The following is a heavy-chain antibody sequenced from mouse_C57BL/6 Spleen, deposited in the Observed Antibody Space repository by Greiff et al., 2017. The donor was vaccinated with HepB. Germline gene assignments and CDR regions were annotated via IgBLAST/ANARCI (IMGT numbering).Heavy chain of an antibody. Sequence: VQLQQSGAELVKPGASVKLSCKASGYTFTSYWMQWVKQRPGQGLEWIGEIDPSDSYTNYNQKFKGKATLTVDTSSSTAYMQLSSLTSEDSAVYYCARNYGSSYVLDYWGQGTTLTVSS. CDR1: GYTFTSYW. CDR2: IDPSDSYT. V-gene: IGHV1-50*01. CDR3: ARNYGSSYVLDY. J-gene: IGHJ2*01. D-gene: IGHD1-1*01.